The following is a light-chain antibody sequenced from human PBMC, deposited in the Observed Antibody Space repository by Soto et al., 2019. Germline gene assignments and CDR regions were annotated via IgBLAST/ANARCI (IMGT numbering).Light chain of an antibody. Sequence: EIVLTQSPGTLSLSPGERATLSCRASQSVSSSFLAWYQQRPGQAPRLLIFGASYRATGIQDRFSGSGSGTDFTLTISRLEPEDFAFYYWQHYGSPPREFTFGPGTKVDSK. CDR3: QHYGSPPREFT. J-gene: IGKJ3*01. CDR2: GAS. CDR1: QSVSSSF. V-gene: IGKV3-20*01.